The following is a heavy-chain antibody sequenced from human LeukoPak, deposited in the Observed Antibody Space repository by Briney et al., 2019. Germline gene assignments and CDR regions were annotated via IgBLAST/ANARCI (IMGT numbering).Heavy chain of an antibody. Sequence: PWETLSLTCTVSGDSISSSIYSWDWIRQPPGKGLEWVGNVYSSANTHYNPSLKTRMTISVDTSKNQSSLKLNSVTAADTGIYYCARHSRSGYIGYENAFDIWGQGTMVTVSS. CDR3: ARHSRSGYIGYENAFDI. CDR1: GDSISSSIYS. D-gene: IGHD5-12*01. CDR2: VYSSANT. V-gene: IGHV4-39*01. J-gene: IGHJ3*02.